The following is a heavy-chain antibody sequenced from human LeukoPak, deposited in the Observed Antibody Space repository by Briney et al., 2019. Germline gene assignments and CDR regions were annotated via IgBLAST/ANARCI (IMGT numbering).Heavy chain of an antibody. CDR1: GFTFSKAW. J-gene: IGHJ6*04. D-gene: IGHD3/OR15-3a*01. V-gene: IGHV3-15*01. CDR3: MTGTHTDYYYGMVA. Sequence: GGSLRLSCAASGFTFSKAWMNWVRQPPGKGLEWVGRIKSEMDGGTTDYAAPMRGKFTISRDKSESTLYMQMNSLKAEDTAVYYCMTGTHTDYYYGMVAWGEGTCVIVSS. CDR2: IKSEMDGGTT.